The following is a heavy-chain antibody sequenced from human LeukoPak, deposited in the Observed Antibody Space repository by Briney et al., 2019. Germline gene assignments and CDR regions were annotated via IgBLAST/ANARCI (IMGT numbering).Heavy chain of an antibody. D-gene: IGHD3-3*01. CDR2: INPSGGST. J-gene: IGHJ4*02. CDR3: ARDRSSTRIYYDFWSGYYSWEKYYFDY. Sequence: ASVKVSCKASGYTFTSYYMHWVRQAPGQGLEWMGIINPSGGSTSYAQKFQGRVTMTTDTSTSTAYMELRSLRSDDTAVYYCARDRSSTRIYYDFWSGYYSWEKYYFDYWGQGTLVTVSS. V-gene: IGHV1-46*01. CDR1: GYTFTSYY.